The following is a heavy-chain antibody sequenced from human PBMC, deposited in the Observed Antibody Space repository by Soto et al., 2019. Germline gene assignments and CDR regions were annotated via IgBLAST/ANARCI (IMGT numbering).Heavy chain of an antibody. D-gene: IGHD3-22*01. CDR3: AKDKASYDSSGCLDY. V-gene: IGHV3-9*01. CDR2: ISWNSGSI. CDR1: GFTFDDYA. J-gene: IGHJ4*02. Sequence: EVQLVESGGGLVQPGRSLRLSCAASGFTFDDYAMHWVRQAPGKGLEWVSGISWNSGSIGYADSVKGRFTISRDNAKNSLYLQMNSLRAEDTALYYCAKDKASYDSSGCLDYWGQGTLVTVSS.